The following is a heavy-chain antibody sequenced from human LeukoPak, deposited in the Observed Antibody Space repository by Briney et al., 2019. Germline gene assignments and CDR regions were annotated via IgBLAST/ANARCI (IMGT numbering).Heavy chain of an antibody. D-gene: IGHD1-1*01. CDR2: IKSKTDGGTT. CDR3: TTGRADNWNDPPFY. V-gene: IGHV3-15*01. J-gene: IGHJ4*02. CDR1: GFTFSSYS. Sequence: GGSLRLSCAASGFTFSSYSMNWVRQAPGKGLEWVGRIKSKTDGGTTDYAAPVKGRFTISKDDSKNTLYLQMNSLKTEDTAVYYCTTGRADNWNDPPFYWGQGTLVTVSS.